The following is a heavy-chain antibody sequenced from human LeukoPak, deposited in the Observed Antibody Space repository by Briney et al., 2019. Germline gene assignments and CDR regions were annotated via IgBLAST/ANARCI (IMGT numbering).Heavy chain of an antibody. CDR3: AREDRGYIDWFDP. J-gene: IGHJ5*02. Sequence: PSETLSLTCAVYGGSFSGYYWSWIRQPPGKGLEWIGEINHSGSTNYNPSLKSRVTISVDTSKNQFSLKLSSVTAADTAVYYCAREDRGYIDWFDPWGQGTLVTVSS. CDR1: GGSFSGYY. CDR2: INHSGST. D-gene: IGHD5-18*01. V-gene: IGHV4-34*01.